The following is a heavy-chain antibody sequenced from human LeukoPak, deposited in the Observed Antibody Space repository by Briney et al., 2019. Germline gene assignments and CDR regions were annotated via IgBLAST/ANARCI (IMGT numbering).Heavy chain of an antibody. J-gene: IGHJ3*02. D-gene: IGHD3-22*01. CDR2: ISAYNGNT. CDR3: ARDTYYYDSKYAFDI. Sequence: ASVKVSCKASGYTFTSYGISWVRQAPGRGLEWMGWISAYNGNTNYAQEVQGRVTLATDTSTSTAYMELRSLRSDDTAVYYCARDTYYYDSKYAFDIWGQGTMVTVSS. CDR1: GYTFTSYG. V-gene: IGHV1-18*01.